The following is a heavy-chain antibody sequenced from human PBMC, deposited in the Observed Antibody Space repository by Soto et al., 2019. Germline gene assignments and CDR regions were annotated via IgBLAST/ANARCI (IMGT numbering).Heavy chain of an antibody. D-gene: IGHD2-2*01. CDR3: LKYCSSTSCYSYYAMDV. CDR1: GFTFSSNA. J-gene: IGHJ6*02. CDR2: ISGSGGST. Sequence: EVQLLESGGGLVQPGGSLRLSCAASGFTFSSNAMSWVLQSPGKGLEWVSSISGSGGSTYYADSVKGRFTISRDNSKNTLYLQMSSLRADDTAVYYCLKYCSSTSCYSYYAMDVWGQGTTVTVSS. V-gene: IGHV3-23*01.